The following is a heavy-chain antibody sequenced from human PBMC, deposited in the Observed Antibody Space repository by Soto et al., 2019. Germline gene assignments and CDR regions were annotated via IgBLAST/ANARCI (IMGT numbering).Heavy chain of an antibody. CDR1: GYTFTSYA. D-gene: IGHD2-15*01. V-gene: IGHV1-3*01. CDR2: INAGNGNT. Sequence: GASVKVSCKASGYTFTSYAMHWVRQAPGQRLEWMGWINAGNGNTKYSQKFQGRVTITRDTSASTAYMELSRLRSEDTAVYYCARVTRGNVDAFDIWGQGTMVTVSS. J-gene: IGHJ3*02. CDR3: ARVTRGNVDAFDI.